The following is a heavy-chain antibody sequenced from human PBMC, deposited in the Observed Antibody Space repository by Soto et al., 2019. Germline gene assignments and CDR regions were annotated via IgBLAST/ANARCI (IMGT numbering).Heavy chain of an antibody. J-gene: IGHJ4*02. Sequence: PGESLKISCKGSGYSFASHWVAWVRQMPEKGLEGIGTIYPGDSDTKYSSAFRGHVTISADTSVSTAYLQWRSPEATDSAIYYCARYSGSYWHYLDFWGQGXLVTVYS. D-gene: IGHD1-26*01. V-gene: IGHV5-51*01. CDR3: ARYSGSYWHYLDF. CDR1: GYSFASHW. CDR2: IYPGDSDT.